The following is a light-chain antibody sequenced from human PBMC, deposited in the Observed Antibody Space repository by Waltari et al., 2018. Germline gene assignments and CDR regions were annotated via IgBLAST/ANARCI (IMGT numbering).Light chain of an antibody. CDR2: DAS. Sequence: DIQMTQSPSSLSASVGDSVTITCRASQSVRTYLQWYQHQPGRAPRLVIYDASTLQRGGPSRFPGGGSGTLFTRTIRGLQPEDFATYYCQHSYGTPPTFGGGTRVEI. CDR3: QHSYGTPPT. V-gene: IGKV1-39*01. CDR1: QSVRTY. J-gene: IGKJ4*01.